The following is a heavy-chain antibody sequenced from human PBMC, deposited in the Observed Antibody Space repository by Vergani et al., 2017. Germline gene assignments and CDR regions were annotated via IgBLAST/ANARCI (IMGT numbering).Heavy chain of an antibody. Sequence: EVHLVESGGGLVQPGRSLRLSCSGSGFTLGDYAMTWVRQAPGKGLEWVAFIWSKPYGGSTYYADSVKGRFTISRDNSKNTLYLQMNSLGAEDTAVYYCAKDRGSPRNYWGQGTLVTVSS. V-gene: IGHV3-23*04. CDR2: IWSKPYGGST. CDR1: GFTLGDYA. CDR3: AKDRGSPRNY. J-gene: IGHJ4*02. D-gene: IGHD2-15*01.